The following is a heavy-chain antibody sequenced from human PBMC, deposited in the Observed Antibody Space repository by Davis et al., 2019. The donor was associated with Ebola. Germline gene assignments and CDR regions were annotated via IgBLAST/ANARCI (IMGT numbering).Heavy chain of an antibody. CDR2: IVVGSGNT. V-gene: IGHV1-58*01. D-gene: IGHD3-3*01. Sequence: SVKVSCKASGFTFTSSAVQWVRQARGQRLEWIGWIVVGSGNTNYAQKFQERVTITRDMSISTAYMELSRLRSDDTAVYYCARDSTIFGVVIISPPDGVWFDPWGQGTLVTVSS. CDR3: ARDSTIFGVVIISPPDGVWFDP. J-gene: IGHJ5*02. CDR1: GFTFTSSA.